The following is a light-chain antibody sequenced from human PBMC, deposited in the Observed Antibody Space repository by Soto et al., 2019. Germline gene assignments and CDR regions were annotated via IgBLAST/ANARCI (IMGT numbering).Light chain of an antibody. Sequence: QSALTQPASVSGSPGQSITISCTGTSSDVGGYSFVSWYQHHPGKAPKLMIYEVTNRPSGVSNRFSGSKSGNTASLTISGVQTEDEADYYCSSYTPSSTLVFGTGTKLTVL. CDR1: SSDVGGYSF. J-gene: IGLJ1*01. CDR2: EVT. V-gene: IGLV2-14*01. CDR3: SSYTPSSTLV.